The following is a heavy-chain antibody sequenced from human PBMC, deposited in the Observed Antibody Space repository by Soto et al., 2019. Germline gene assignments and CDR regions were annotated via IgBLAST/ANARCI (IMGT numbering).Heavy chain of an antibody. CDR2: ISADNGQT. D-gene: IGHD2-8*02. J-gene: IGHJ5*02. Sequence: QVQLAQSGGEVKKPGASVQGSCKASGYTFSDYGITWVRLAPGRGFEWVGWISADNGQTNYAQKFAVVLTLTSDPSTRSYIMELRNLTSDGSAVYFCARCTGWFDHWGQGTLVIV. CDR1: GYTFSDYG. V-gene: IGHV1-18*04. CDR3: ARCTGWFDH.